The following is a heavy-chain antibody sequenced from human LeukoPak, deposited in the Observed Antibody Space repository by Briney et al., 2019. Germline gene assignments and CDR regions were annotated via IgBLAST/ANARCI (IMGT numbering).Heavy chain of an antibody. D-gene: IGHD1-26*01. CDR3: AKSGGYGLIDY. CDR1: GGSISSNSYY. Sequence: PSETLSLTCTVSGGSISSNSYYWGWIRQPPGKGLQWIGSIYYSGSTYYNPSLKSRVTISVDTSKNQFSLKLSSVAAADTAVYYCAKSGGYGLIDYWGQGTRVTVSS. V-gene: IGHV4-39*01. CDR2: IYYSGST. J-gene: IGHJ4*02.